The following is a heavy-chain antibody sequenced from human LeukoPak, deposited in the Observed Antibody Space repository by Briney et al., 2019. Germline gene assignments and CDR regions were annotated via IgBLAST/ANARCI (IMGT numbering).Heavy chain of an antibody. CDR1: GFTFSSSA. Sequence: PGGSLRFSCAVSGFTFSSSAMNWVRQVPGKGLEWVSGISASGGSTYYADSVRGRFTISRDNSENTLYVQMNSLRDEDTAVYYCAKAPPYTKYFDYWGQGTLLTVSS. CDR2: ISASGGST. D-gene: IGHD1-1*01. J-gene: IGHJ4*02. V-gene: IGHV3-23*01. CDR3: AKAPPYTKYFDY.